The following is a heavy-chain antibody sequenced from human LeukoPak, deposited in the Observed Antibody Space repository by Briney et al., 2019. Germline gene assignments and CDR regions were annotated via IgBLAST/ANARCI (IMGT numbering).Heavy chain of an antibody. CDR1: GFTFSTYS. CDR3: ARDLCSSTSCRYKWFHP. Sequence: GGSLRLSCAASGFTFSTYSMSWVRQAPGKGLEWVANIKQDGSEKYYVDPVKGRFTISRDNAKNSLYLQMNSLRAEDTAVYYCARDLCSSTSCRYKWFHPWGQGTLVTVSS. CDR2: IKQDGSEK. D-gene: IGHD2-2*01. V-gene: IGHV3-7*01. J-gene: IGHJ5*02.